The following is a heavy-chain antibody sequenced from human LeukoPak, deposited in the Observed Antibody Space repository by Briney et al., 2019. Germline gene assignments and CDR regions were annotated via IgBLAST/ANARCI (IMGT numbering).Heavy chain of an antibody. CDR2: ISYEGSIQ. V-gene: IGHV3-30*18. CDR3: AKVSSGWYWNYFDY. J-gene: IGHJ4*02. CDR1: GFTFSNYA. D-gene: IGHD6-19*01. Sequence: GRSLRLSCAASGFTFSNYAMHWVRQAPGKGLEWVAFISYEGSIQYYADSVKGRFSISRDNSQNTLFLQMNSLRAEDTALYYCAKVSSGWYWNYFDYWGQGTLVTVSS.